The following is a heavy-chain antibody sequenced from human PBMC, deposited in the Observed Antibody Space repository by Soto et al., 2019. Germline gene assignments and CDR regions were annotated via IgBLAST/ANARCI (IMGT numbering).Heavy chain of an antibody. J-gene: IGHJ5*02. V-gene: IGHV3-74*01. Sequence: VQLVESGGGLVQPGGSLRLSCAASGFTFGNYWMHWVRQAPGKGLMWVSRINTDGSRTTYADSVKGRFAISRDNAKNTVYLQMNRLRAEDSAVYYFAIVKSRSYVWFDTRCQGTRVTVSS. CDR1: GFTFGNYW. CDR3: AIVKSRSYVWFDT. CDR2: INTDGSRT. D-gene: IGHD3-10*01.